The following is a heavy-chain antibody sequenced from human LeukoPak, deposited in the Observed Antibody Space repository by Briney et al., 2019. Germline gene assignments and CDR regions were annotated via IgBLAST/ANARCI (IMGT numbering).Heavy chain of an antibody. Sequence: GGSLRLSCAASGFTFSGSAMHWVRQASGKGLEWVGRIRSKANSYATAYAASVKGRFTISRDNAKNSLYLQMNSLRAEDTAVYYCASLPPPYYDSSGPHYWGQGTLVTVSS. D-gene: IGHD3-22*01. CDR1: GFTFSGSA. J-gene: IGHJ4*02. CDR2: IRSKANSYAT. V-gene: IGHV3-73*01. CDR3: ASLPPPYYDSSGPHY.